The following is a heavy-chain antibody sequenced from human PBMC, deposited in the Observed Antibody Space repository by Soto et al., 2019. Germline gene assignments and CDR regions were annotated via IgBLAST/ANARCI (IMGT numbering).Heavy chain of an antibody. J-gene: IGHJ4*02. CDR1: GFTFSSYE. V-gene: IGHV3-48*03. D-gene: IGHD3-10*01. Sequence: EVQLVESGGGLVQPGGTLRLSCAASGFTFSSYEMNWVRQAPGAGLEWVSYIGTSGSTIYYSDSVKGRFTISRDNAKNSLYLQMNSLRAEDTAGYYCARDLYFFGSGTSFDHWGQGTLVTVSS. CDR2: IGTSGSTI. CDR3: ARDLYFFGSGTSFDH.